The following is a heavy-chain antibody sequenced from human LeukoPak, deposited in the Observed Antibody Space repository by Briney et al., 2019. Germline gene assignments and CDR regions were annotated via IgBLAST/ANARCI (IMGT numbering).Heavy chain of an antibody. D-gene: IGHD4-23*01. CDR2: IYHRGST. V-gene: IGHV4-38-2*02. CDR3: ATDYGGNPRLGRYYYYYGMDV. J-gene: IGHJ6*02. Sequence: SETLSLTCTVSGYSISSGYYWGWIRQPPGKGLEWIGSIYHRGSTYYNPSLKSRVTISVDTSKNQFSLKLSSVTAADTAVYYCATDYGGNPRLGRYYYYYGMDVWGQGTTVTVSS. CDR1: GYSISSGYY.